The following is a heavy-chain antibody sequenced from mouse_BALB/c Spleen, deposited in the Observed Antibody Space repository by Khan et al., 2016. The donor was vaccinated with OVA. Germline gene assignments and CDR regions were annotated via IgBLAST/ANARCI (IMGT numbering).Heavy chain of an antibody. CDR2: ISSGGNN. CDR1: GFTFSNYA. V-gene: IGHV5-6-5*01. Sequence: EVELVESGGGLVQPGGSLKLSCEGSGFTFSNYAMSWVRQTPERRLEWVASISSGGNNYYSVSVKGRFTISRDNARNFLYLQRSRLRSEDKAMYYCARDYWFTYWGQGTLVTVSA. J-gene: IGHJ3*01. CDR3: ARDYWFTY.